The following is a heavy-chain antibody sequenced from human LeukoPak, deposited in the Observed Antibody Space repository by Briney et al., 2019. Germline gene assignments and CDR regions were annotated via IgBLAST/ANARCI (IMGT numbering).Heavy chain of an antibody. V-gene: IGHV6-1*01. CDR2: TYYRSKWSN. CDR1: GDSVSRNTAA. D-gene: IGHD6-13*01. Sequence: SQTLSLTCAISGDSVSRNTAAWNWIRQSPSRGLEWLGRTYYRSKWSNDYAVSVKSRITINADTSKNQFSLQLNSVTPEDSAVYYCAREVWAASISLDPWGQGTLVTVSS. CDR3: AREVWAASISLDP. J-gene: IGHJ5*02.